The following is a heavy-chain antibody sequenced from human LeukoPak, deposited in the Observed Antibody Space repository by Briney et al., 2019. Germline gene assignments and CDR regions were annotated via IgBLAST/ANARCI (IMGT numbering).Heavy chain of an antibody. CDR3: ARSRVTPYYFDY. J-gene: IGHJ4*02. D-gene: IGHD4-23*01. CDR2: IYYSGST. CDR1: GGSISSSSYY. Sequence: SETLSLTCTVSGGSISSSSYYWTWIRQPPGKGLEWIGYIYYSGSTNYNPSLKSRVTISVDTSKNQFSLKLSSVTAADTAVYYCARSRVTPYYFDYWGQGTLVTVSS. V-gene: IGHV4-61*01.